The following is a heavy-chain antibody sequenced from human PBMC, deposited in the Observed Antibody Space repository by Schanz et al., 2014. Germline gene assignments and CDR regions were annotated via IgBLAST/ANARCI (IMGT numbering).Heavy chain of an antibody. CDR2: MIGSGSSV. CDR3: AKDGRLPYYGTGSDFDY. CDR1: GFTFSIYG. V-gene: IGHV3-23*04. J-gene: IGHJ4*02. D-gene: IGHD3-22*01. Sequence: DLVESGGGLLQPGGSLRLSCAASGFTFSIYGMSSVRPAPGKGLEWVSRMIGSGSSVFYADSVKGRFTISRDNLKNTVYLQMNSLRAGDTAVYYCAKDGRLPYYGTGSDFDYWGQGTLVAVSS.